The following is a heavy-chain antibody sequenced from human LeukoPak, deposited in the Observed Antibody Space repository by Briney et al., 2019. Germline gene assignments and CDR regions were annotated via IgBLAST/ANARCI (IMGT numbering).Heavy chain of an antibody. CDR2: ISSSSRYI. Sequence: PGGSLRLSCAASGFTFSTYTMNWVRQAPGKGLEWVSSISSSSRYIYYADSVKGRFTISRDNAKNSLYLQMNSLRAEDAAVYYCARGPSTPFDYWGQGTLVTVSS. V-gene: IGHV3-21*01. D-gene: IGHD5/OR15-5a*01. CDR3: ARGPSTPFDY. J-gene: IGHJ4*02. CDR1: GFTFSTYT.